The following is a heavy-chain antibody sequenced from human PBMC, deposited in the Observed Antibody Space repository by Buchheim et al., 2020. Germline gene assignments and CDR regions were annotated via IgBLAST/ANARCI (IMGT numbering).Heavy chain of an antibody. J-gene: IGHJ6*02. D-gene: IGHD2-15*01. CDR1: GFTFSSYG. V-gene: IGHV3-30*02. CDR2: IRYDGSNK. CDR3: AKGGYCSSGSCPLYYYYGMDV. Sequence: QVQLVESGGGVVQPGRSLRLSCAASGFTFSSYGMHWVRQAPGKGLEWVAFIRYDGSNKYYADSVKGRFTISRDNSKNTLYLPMNSLRAEDTAVYYCAKGGYCSSGSCPLYYYYGMDVRGQGTT.